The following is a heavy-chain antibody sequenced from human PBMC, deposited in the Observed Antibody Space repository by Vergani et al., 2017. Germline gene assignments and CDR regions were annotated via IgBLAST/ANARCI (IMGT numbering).Heavy chain of an antibody. CDR2: IYPGDSDT. J-gene: IGHJ6*02. CDR1: GYSFTSYW. D-gene: IGHD3-3*01. CDR3: ARHVTLYDFWSGYYNAVGLAPYYYYGMDV. V-gene: IGHV5-51*01. Sequence: EVQLVQSGAEVKKPGESLKISCKGSGYSFTSYWIGWVRQMPGKGLEWMGIIYPGDSDTRYSPSFQGQVTISADKSISTAYLQWSSLKASDTAMYYCARHVTLYDFWSGYYNAVGLAPYYYYGMDVWGQGTTVTVSS.